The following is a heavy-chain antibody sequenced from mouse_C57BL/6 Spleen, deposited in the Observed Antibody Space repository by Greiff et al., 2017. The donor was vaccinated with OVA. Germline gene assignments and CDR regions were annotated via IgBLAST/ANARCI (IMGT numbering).Heavy chain of an antibody. CDR1: GYAFSSSW. J-gene: IGHJ3*01. D-gene: IGHD3-3*01. CDR2: IYPGDGDT. CDR3: AGGDQWAWFAY. Sequence: QVHVKQSGPELVKPGASVKISCKASGYAFSSSWMNWVKQRPGKGLEWIGRIYPGDGDTNYNGKFKGKATLAAAKSSSTAYMQLRSLTSEDSAVYVCAGGDQWAWFAYWGEGTLVTVSA. V-gene: IGHV1-82*01.